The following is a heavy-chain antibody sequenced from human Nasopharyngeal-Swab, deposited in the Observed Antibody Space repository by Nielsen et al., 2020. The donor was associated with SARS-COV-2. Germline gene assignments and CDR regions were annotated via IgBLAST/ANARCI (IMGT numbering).Heavy chain of an antibody. V-gene: IGHV3-48*04. CDR2: ISSSGSIA. CDR1: GFTFGSYT. D-gene: IGHD5-18*01. J-gene: IGHJ3*02. CDR3: VRDGALIQLWLLPHALDI. Sequence: GESLKLSCAASGFTFGSYTMNWVRQAPGKGLEWVSFISSSGSIAYYADSVKGRFTISRDNANNSLYLQMNSLRADDTAVYYCVRDGALIQLWLLPHALDIWGQGTLVTVSS.